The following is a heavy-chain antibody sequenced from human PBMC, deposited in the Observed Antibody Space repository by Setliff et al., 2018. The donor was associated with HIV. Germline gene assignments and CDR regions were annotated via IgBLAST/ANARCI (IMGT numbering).Heavy chain of an antibody. Sequence: LGGSLRLSCAASGFTFSNYWMHWVRQAPGKGLVWVSRINPDGSATSYADSVKGRFTISRDNAKNTLYLQMNSLGAEDTAVYYCARVGGYNKFDYWGQGTLVTVSS. CDR2: INPDGSAT. D-gene: IGHD5-12*01. J-gene: IGHJ4*02. V-gene: IGHV3-74*01. CDR1: GFTFSNYW. CDR3: ARVGGYNKFDY.